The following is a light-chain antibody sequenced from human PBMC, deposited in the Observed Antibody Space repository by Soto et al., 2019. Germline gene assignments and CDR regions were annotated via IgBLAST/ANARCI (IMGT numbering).Light chain of an antibody. J-gene: IGKJ5*01. V-gene: IGKV3-15*01. CDR2: GAS. CDR3: QQYHNWPPEIT. Sequence: EIVMTQSPAILSVSPGERATLSCRASQTVASNLAWYQQKPGQAARLLIHGASTRATGVSARFSGSGSGTEFTLTISSLQSEDFAVYYCQQYHNWPPEITFGQGTRLEIK. CDR1: QTVASN.